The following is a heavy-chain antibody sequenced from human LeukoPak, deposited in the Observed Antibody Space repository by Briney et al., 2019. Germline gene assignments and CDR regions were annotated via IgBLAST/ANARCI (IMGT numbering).Heavy chain of an antibody. CDR3: AKGVGYCSSTSCYWWFDP. CDR2: INSDGSST. D-gene: IGHD2-2*01. Sequence: GGSLRLSCAASGFTFSSYWMHWVRQAPGKGLVWVSRINSDGSSTSYADSVKGRFTISRDNAKNTLYLQMNSLRAEDTAVYYRAKGVGYCSSTSCYWWFDPWGQGTLVTVSS. V-gene: IGHV3-74*01. J-gene: IGHJ5*02. CDR1: GFTFSSYW.